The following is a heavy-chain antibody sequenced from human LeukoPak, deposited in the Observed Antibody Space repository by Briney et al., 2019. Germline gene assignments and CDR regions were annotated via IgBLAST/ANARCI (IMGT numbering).Heavy chain of an antibody. Sequence: NPGESLKISCKGSANSFVGYWIGWVRQMPGKGLEWMGVIYPGDSDTRYSPSFQGQVTISADKSISTAYLQWSSLKASDTALYYRARSGPYRYDSSGFYLPYWGQGTLVTVSS. CDR3: ARSGPYRYDSSGFYLPY. CDR1: ANSFVGYW. CDR2: IYPGDSDT. D-gene: IGHD3-22*01. V-gene: IGHV5-51*01. J-gene: IGHJ4*02.